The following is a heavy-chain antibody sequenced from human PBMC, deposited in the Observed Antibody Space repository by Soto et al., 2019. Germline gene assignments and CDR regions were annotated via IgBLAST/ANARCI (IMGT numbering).Heavy chain of an antibody. Sequence: QVQLQESGPGLVKPSQTLSLTCTVSGGSISSGDYYWSWIRQPPGKGLEWIGYIYYSGSTYYNPSLKSRVTISADTSKNQFSLKVNSVTAADTAVYYCARPPTASLDAFEIWGQGTMVTVSS. CDR2: IYYSGST. CDR1: GGSISSGDYY. CDR3: ARPPTASLDAFEI. J-gene: IGHJ3*02. V-gene: IGHV4-30-4*01.